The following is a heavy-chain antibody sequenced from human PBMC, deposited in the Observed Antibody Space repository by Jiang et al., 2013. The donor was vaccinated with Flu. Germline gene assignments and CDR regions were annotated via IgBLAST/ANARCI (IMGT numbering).Heavy chain of an antibody. V-gene: IGHV6-1*01. J-gene: IGHJ4*02. CDR1: GDSVSSNNAA. CDR2: TYYRSKWYN. D-gene: IGHD4-23*01. CDR3: AGATTVITRAYDY. Sequence: QTLSLTCAISGDSVSSNNAAWNWIRQSPSRGLEWLGRTYYRSKWYNDYAVSVKSRITINPDTSKNQFSLQLNSVTPEDTAVYFCAGATTVITRAYDYWGQGTLVTVTS.